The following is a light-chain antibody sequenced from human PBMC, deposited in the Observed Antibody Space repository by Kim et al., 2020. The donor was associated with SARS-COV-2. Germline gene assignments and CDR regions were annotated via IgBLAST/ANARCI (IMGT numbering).Light chain of an antibody. CDR1: SSNIGSNY. CDR2: RNN. J-gene: IGLJ2*01. V-gene: IGLV1-47*01. CDR3: AAWDDSLV. Sequence: QSVLTQPPSASGTPGQRVTISCSGSSSNIGSNYVYWYQQLPGTAPKLLIYRNNQRPSGVPDRFSGSKSGTSASLAISGLRSEDGADYYCAAWDDSLVFVGGTQLTVL.